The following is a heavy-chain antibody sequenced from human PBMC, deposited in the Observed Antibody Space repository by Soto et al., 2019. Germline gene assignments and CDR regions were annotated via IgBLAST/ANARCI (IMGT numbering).Heavy chain of an antibody. Sequence: SETLSLTCVVSGGSISSGGYPWSWIRHPPGKGLEWIGYIYHSGSTYYNPSLKSRVTISVDRSKNQSSLKLSSVTAADTAVYYCVRVPGPWGQGTLVTVSS. CDR2: IYHSGST. J-gene: IGHJ5*02. CDR1: GGSISSGGYP. CDR3: VRVPGP. V-gene: IGHV4-30-2*01.